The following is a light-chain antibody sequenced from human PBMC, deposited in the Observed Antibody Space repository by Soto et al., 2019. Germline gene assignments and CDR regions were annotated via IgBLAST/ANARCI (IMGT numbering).Light chain of an antibody. V-gene: IGKV3-11*01. J-gene: IGKJ4*01. Sequence: EIVLTQSPATLSLSPGERPTLSCRASQSVSESLAWYQQKPGQXPRXXIYDVSYRATGIPARFSGSGSGTVLTITISSLEPEDCEVYYCQQRYNWPLTFGGGTKVDI. CDR1: QSVSES. CDR2: DVS. CDR3: QQRYNWPLT.